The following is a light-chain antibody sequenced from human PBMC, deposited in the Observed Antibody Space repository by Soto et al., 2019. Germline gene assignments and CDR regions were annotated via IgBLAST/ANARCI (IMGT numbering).Light chain of an antibody. Sequence: DIQMTQSPSSLSASVGDRVTITCRASQSISSYLNWYQQKPGTAPTRLIYAASSLQSGVPSRFSGSGSGTDFTLTISSLQPEDFATYYCQQSYSTPPFTFGPGTKVDIK. CDR3: QQSYSTPPFT. J-gene: IGKJ3*01. CDR1: QSISSY. V-gene: IGKV1-39*01. CDR2: AAS.